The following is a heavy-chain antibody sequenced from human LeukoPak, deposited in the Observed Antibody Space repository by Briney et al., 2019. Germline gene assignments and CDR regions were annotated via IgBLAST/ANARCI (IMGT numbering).Heavy chain of an antibody. CDR3: ARGNSGEIALPATIFDI. CDR1: GGSISSSSYY. Sequence: SETLSLTCTVSGGSISSSSYYWGWLRQPPGKGLEWIGSIYYSGSTYYNPSLRSRVTISVDTSKNQFSLKLTSVTAADAALYYCARGNSGEIALPATIFDIWGQGTMVTVSS. V-gene: IGHV4-39*07. D-gene: IGHD2/OR15-2a*01. J-gene: IGHJ3*02. CDR2: IYYSGST.